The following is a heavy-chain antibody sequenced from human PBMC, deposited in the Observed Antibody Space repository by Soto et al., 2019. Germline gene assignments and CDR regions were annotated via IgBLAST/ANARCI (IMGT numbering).Heavy chain of an antibody. Sequence: PGGSLRLSCAASGFTFSSYGMHWVRQAPGKGLEWVAVISYDGSNKYYADSVKGRFTISRDNSKNTLYLQMNSLRAEDTAVYYCAKDRSALDAFDIWGQGTMVTVSS. CDR1: GFTFSSYG. CDR3: AKDRSALDAFDI. V-gene: IGHV3-30*18. CDR2: ISYDGSNK. J-gene: IGHJ3*02.